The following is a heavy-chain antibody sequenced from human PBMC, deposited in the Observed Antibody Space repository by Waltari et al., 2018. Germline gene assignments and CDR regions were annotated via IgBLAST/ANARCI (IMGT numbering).Heavy chain of an antibody. J-gene: IGHJ6*03. V-gene: IGHV3-33*01. CDR2: IWYDGSNK. D-gene: IGHD6-19*01. CDR1: GFTFSSYG. CDR3: ARDPSSGIYYYYYMDV. Sequence: QVQLVESGGGVVQPGRSLRLSCAASGFTFSSYGMHWFRQPPGKGLEWVAVIWYDGSNKYYADSVKGRFTISRDNSKNTLYLQMNSLRAEDTAVYYCARDPSSGIYYYYYMDVWGKGTTVTVSS.